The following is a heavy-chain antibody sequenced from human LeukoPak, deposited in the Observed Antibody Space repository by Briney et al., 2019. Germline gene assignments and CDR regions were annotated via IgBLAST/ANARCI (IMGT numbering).Heavy chain of an antibody. D-gene: IGHD2-2*01. V-gene: IGHV3-30*01. CDR2: ISYDGSNK. J-gene: IGHJ6*03. Sequence: GGSLRLSCAAPGFTFSSYAMHGVRQAPGKGREWVAAISYDGSNKYYADPVKGRFTFSRDNSKNTLYLQMNSLRAEDTAVYYCAREYPVYPISYYMDVWGKGTTVTVSS. CDR1: GFTFSSYA. CDR3: AREYPVYPISYYMDV.